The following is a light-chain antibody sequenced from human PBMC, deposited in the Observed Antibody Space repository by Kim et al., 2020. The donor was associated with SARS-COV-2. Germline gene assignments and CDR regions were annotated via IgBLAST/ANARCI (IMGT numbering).Light chain of an antibody. CDR3: QQFHSYPLT. J-gene: IGKJ4*01. CDR1: QSISNW. Sequence: DIQMTQSPSTLSASVGDRVTITCRASQSISNWLAWYQQKPGKAPKLLIYKASSLESGVPSRFSDSGSGTEFTLTISNLQPDDFATYYCQQFHSYPLTFGGGTKVDIK. V-gene: IGKV1-5*03. CDR2: KAS.